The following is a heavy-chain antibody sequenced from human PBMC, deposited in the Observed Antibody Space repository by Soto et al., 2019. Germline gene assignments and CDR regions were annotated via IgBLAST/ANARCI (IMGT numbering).Heavy chain of an antibody. Sequence: SETLSLTCTVSGGSISSGGYYWSGIRQHPGKGLEWIGYIYYSGSTYYNPSLKSRVTISVDTSKNQFSLKLSSVTAADTAVYNCARAIVRRYSSGWYSDYFEYWGQGTLVTVSS. D-gene: IGHD6-19*01. CDR3: ARAIVRRYSSGWYSDYFEY. CDR2: IYYSGST. J-gene: IGHJ4*02. CDR1: GGSISSGGYY. V-gene: IGHV4-31*03.